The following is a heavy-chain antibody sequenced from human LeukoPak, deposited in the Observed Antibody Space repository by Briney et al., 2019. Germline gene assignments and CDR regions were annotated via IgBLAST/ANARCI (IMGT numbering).Heavy chain of an antibody. V-gene: IGHV4-39*07. D-gene: IGHD4-17*01. Sequence: ASETLSLTCAVSGGSINTSTYYWGWIRQPPGKGLEWIGEINHFGSTNYNPSLKSRVTISVDTSKNQFSLKLSSVTAADTAVYYCARVDYGDYFVAFDIWGQGTMVTVSS. CDR1: GGSINTSTYY. CDR3: ARVDYGDYFVAFDI. CDR2: INHFGST. J-gene: IGHJ3*02.